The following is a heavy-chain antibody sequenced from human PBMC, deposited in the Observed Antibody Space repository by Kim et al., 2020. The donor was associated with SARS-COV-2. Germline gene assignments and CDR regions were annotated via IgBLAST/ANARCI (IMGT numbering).Heavy chain of an antibody. Sequence: ASVKVSCKASGYTFTSYYMHWVRQAPGQGLEWMGIINPSGGSTSYAQKFQGRVTMTRDTSTSTVYMELSSLRSEDTAVYYCARTNNRIAAAGTWWFDPWGQGTLVTVSS. CDR2: INPSGGST. CDR3: ARTNNRIAAAGTWWFDP. J-gene: IGHJ5*02. CDR1: GYTFTSYY. D-gene: IGHD6-13*01. V-gene: IGHV1-46*01.